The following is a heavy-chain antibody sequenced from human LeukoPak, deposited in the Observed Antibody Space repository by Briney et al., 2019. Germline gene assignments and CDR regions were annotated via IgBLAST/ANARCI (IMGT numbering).Heavy chain of an antibody. J-gene: IGHJ4*02. D-gene: IGHD4-17*01. Sequence: SETLSLTCIVSGGSISSHYWSWIRQPPGKGLEWIGYIYYSGSTNYNPSLKSRVTMSVDTSKNQFSLKLSSVTAADTAVYYCTRTHDYGDYPTTYFDYWGQGTLVTVSS. V-gene: IGHV4-59*11. CDR2: IYYSGST. CDR1: GGSISSHY. CDR3: TRTHDYGDYPTTYFDY.